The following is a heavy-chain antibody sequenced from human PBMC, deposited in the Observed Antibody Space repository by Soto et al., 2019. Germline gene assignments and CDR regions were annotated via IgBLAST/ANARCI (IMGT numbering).Heavy chain of an antibody. Sequence: GGSLRLSCAASGFTFSSYAMSWVRQAPGKGLEWVSAISGSGGSTYYADSVKGRFTISRDNAKNTLYLQMNSLRAEDTAVYYCARAAAVVTAIRYWDYWGQGTLVTVS. J-gene: IGHJ4*02. CDR1: GFTFSSYA. D-gene: IGHD2-21*02. V-gene: IGHV3-23*01. CDR2: ISGSGGST. CDR3: ARAAAVVTAIRYWDY.